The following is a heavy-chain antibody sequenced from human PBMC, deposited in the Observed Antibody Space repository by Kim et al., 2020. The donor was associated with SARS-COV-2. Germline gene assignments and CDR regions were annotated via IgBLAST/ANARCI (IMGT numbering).Heavy chain of an antibody. CDR3: ARDQGIRETEYYFDY. CDR1: GFTFSSYA. V-gene: IGHV3-30-3*01. J-gene: IGHJ4*02. Sequence: GGSLRLSCAASGFTFSSYAMHWVRQAPGKGLEWVAVISYDGSNKYYADSVKGRFTISRDNSKNTLYLQMNSLRAEDTAVYYCARDQGIRETEYYFDYWGQGTLVTVSS. CDR2: ISYDGSNK. D-gene: IGHD3-10*01.